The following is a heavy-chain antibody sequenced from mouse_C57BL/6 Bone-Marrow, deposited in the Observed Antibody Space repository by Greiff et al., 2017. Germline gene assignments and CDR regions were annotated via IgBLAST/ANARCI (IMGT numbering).Heavy chain of an antibody. V-gene: IGHV1-53*01. CDR1: GYTFTSYW. CDR3: ARHRRNYSWFAY. CDR2: IYPRNGGT. D-gene: IGHD2-1*01. J-gene: IGHJ3*01. Sequence: QVHVKQPGTELVKPGASVKLSCKASGYTFTSYWMHWVKQRPGKGLEWIGNIYPRNGGTNYNEKFKSKATLTVDKSSSTAYMQLSSLTSEDSAVYDCARHRRNYSWFAYWGQGNLVTVSA.